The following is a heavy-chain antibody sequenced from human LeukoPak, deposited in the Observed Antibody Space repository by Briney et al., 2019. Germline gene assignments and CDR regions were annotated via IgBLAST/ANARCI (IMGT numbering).Heavy chain of an antibody. CDR2: ISYDGSNK. Sequence: PGRSLRLSCAASGFTFSSHGMHWVRQAPGKGLEWVAVISYDGSNKYYADSVKGRFTISRDNSKNTLYLQMNSLRAEDTAVYYCAKVSYYDSSGYYFPYYYYYGMDVWGQGTTVTVSS. CDR3: AKVSYYDSSGYYFPYYYYYGMDV. V-gene: IGHV3-30*18. J-gene: IGHJ6*02. CDR1: GFTFSSHG. D-gene: IGHD3-22*01.